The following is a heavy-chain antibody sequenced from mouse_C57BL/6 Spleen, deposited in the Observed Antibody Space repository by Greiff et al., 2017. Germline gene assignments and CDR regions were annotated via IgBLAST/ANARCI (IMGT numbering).Heavy chain of an antibody. CDR2: IYPGSGST. D-gene: IGHD1-1*01. V-gene: IGHV1-55*01. CDR1: GYTFTSYW. Sequence: QVQLKQPGAELVKPGASVKMSCKASGYTFTSYWITWVKQRPGQGLEWIGDIYPGSGSTNYNEKFKSKATLTVDTSSSTAYMQLSSLTSEDSAVYYGASAVVATPYYYAMDYWGQGTSVTVSS. J-gene: IGHJ4*01. CDR3: ASAVVATPYYYAMDY.